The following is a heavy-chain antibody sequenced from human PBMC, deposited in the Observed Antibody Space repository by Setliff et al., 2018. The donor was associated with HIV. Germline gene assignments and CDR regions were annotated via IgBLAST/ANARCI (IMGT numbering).Heavy chain of an antibody. D-gene: IGHD6-6*01. CDR3: ARDTGQLVYYFDS. CDR2: ILYDGSNK. V-gene: IGHV3-30*03. J-gene: IGHJ4*02. Sequence: PGGSLRLSCAASGFTVSTNYMNWVRQAPGKGLEWVAVILYDGSNKYYADSVKGRFTISRDNLKKRVYLQMSSLRAEDTAVYFCARDTGQLVYYFDSWGQGTLVTVSS. CDR1: GFTVSTNY.